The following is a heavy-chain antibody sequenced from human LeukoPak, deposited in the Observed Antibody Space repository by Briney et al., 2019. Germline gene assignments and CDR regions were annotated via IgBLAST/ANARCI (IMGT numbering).Heavy chain of an antibody. V-gene: IGHV1-2*04. Sequence: ASVKVSCKASGYTFTGYYMHWVRQAPGQGLEWMGWINPNSGGTNYAQKFQGWVTMTRDTSISTAYMELSRLRSDDTAVYYCAREPSRSSGWYHRDWGQGTLVTVSS. D-gene: IGHD6-19*01. CDR2: INPNSGGT. CDR3: AREPSRSSGWYHRD. J-gene: IGHJ4*02. CDR1: GYTFTGYY.